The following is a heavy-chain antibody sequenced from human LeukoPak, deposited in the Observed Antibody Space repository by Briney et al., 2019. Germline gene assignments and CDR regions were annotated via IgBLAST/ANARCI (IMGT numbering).Heavy chain of an antibody. J-gene: IGHJ5*02. V-gene: IGHV3-7*01. CDR2: IKQDGSEK. CDR1: GFTFSSYW. D-gene: IGHD3-3*01. CDR3: ARDKGSSTYYDFWSGYCWFDP. Sequence: GGSLRLXCAASGFTFSSYWMSWVRQAPGKVLEWAANIKQDGSEKYYVDSVKGRFTISRDNDKNSLYLQMNSLRAEDTAVYYCARDKGSSTYYDFWSGYCWFDPWGQGTLVTVSS.